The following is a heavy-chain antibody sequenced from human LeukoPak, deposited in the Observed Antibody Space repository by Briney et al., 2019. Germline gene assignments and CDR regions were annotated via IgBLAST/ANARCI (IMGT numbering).Heavy chain of an antibody. J-gene: IGHJ3*02. D-gene: IGHD3-10*01. V-gene: IGHV3-48*02. CDR1: GFTFSDYA. CDR2: LSSSSINI. Sequence: GRCLRPAWAASGFTFSDYAMSWVRHAARNWLGWLSYLSSSSINIYHADSVQGRFTISRDNAENSLHLQMNSLRDEDTAVYYCARYGARRAFDIWGQGTMVTVSS. CDR3: ARYGARRAFDI.